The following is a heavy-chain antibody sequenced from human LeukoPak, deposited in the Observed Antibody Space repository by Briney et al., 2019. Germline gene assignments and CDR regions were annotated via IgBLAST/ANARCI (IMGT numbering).Heavy chain of an antibody. D-gene: IGHD5-18*01. Sequence: PSQTLSLTCTVSGGFISSGDYYWSWIRQPPGKGLEWIGYIYYSGSTYYNPSLKSRVTISVDTSKNQFSLKLSSVTAADTAVYYCARDGGYSYGYPYYFDYWGQGTLVTVSS. CDR1: GGFISSGDYY. V-gene: IGHV4-30-4*01. CDR3: ARDGGYSYGYPYYFDY. J-gene: IGHJ4*02. CDR2: IYYSGST.